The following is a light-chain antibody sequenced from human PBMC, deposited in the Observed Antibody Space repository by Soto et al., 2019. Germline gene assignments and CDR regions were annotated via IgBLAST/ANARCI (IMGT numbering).Light chain of an antibody. Sequence: DIILTQTPLSSPATLGQPASISCRSSQSLVHSDGRTYLSWLQQRPGQPPRLLIYKMSNRFSGVPDRCSGSGAGTDFTLTISRVEAEDVGVYYCMQATHFPRTFGQGTKVEIK. CDR1: QSLVHSDGRTY. V-gene: IGKV2-24*01. J-gene: IGKJ1*01. CDR2: KMS. CDR3: MQATHFPRT.